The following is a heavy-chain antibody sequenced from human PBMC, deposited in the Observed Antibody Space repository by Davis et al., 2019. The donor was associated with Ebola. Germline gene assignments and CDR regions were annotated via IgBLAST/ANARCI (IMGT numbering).Heavy chain of an antibody. CDR3: ARGLGRTMTTWSSDFDY. D-gene: IGHD3-22*01. Sequence: PGGSLRLSCAVYGGSFSGYYWSWIRQPPGKGLEWIGEINHSGSTNYNPSLKSRVTISVDTSKNQFSLKLSSVTAADTAVYYCARGLGRTMTTWSSDFDYWGQGTLVTVSS. CDR2: INHSGST. CDR1: GGSFSGYY. V-gene: IGHV4-34*01. J-gene: IGHJ4*02.